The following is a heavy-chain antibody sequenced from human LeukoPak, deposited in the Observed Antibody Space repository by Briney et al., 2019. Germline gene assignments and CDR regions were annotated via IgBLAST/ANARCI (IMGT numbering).Heavy chain of an antibody. V-gene: IGHV3-NL1*01. D-gene: IGHD5-24*01. CDR3: AKIRAGYIPDAFDV. J-gene: IGHJ3*01. Sequence: GGSLRLSCAASGFTFSSYGMHWVRQAPGKGLEWVSVTTARGDSPYYADSVKGRFTISRDNSKNTLYLQMTSLRAEDTAIYYCAKIRAGYIPDAFDVWGQGTMVTVSS. CDR2: TTARGDSP. CDR1: GFTFSSYG.